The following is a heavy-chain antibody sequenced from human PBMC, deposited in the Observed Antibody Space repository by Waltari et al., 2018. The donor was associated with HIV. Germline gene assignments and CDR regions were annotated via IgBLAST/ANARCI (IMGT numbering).Heavy chain of an antibody. Sequence: QVQLMESGGGVVQPGRSLRLSCAASGFTFSAYGMHWVRKAPGKGCEWVAVIWYDGNNKYYVNSLKGRFTISRDNANNALYLHMNSLRADDSGVYFWASAPSRSAKQTWGQGTLVTVSS. CDR1: GFTFSAYG. D-gene: IGHD1-26*01. CDR2: IWYDGNNK. CDR3: ASAPSRSAKQT. J-gene: IGHJ4*02. V-gene: IGHV3-33*08.